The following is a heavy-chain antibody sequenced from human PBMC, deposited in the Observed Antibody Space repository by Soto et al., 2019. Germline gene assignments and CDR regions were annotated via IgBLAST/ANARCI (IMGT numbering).Heavy chain of an antibody. Sequence: ASVKVSCKASGGTFSSYAISWVRQAPGQGLEWMGGIIPIFGTANYAQKFQGRVTITADESTSTAYMELSSLRSEVTAVYYCAREETGESSSWDYFDYWGQGTLVTVSS. CDR3: AREETGESSSWDYFDY. J-gene: IGHJ4*02. CDR1: GGTFSSYA. D-gene: IGHD6-13*01. CDR2: IIPIFGTA. V-gene: IGHV1-69*13.